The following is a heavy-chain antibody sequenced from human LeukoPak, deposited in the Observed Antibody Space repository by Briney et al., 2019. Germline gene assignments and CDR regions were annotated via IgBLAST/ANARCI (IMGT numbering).Heavy chain of an antibody. V-gene: IGHV3-7*01. J-gene: IGHJ4*02. CDR2: IKEDGSEK. Sequence: GGSLRLSCAASGLNFSSRWMNWVRQAPGQGLEWVASIKEDGSEKHYVDSVKGRFTISRDNGKNSLYLQMNSPRAEDTAVYYCARDGHYTIYELRFDYWGQGALVTVSS. CDR1: GLNFSSRW. CDR3: ARDGHYTIYELRFDY. D-gene: IGHD5/OR15-5a*01.